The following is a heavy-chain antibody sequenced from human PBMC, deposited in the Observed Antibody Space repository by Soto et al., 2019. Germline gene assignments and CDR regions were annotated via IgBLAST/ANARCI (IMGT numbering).Heavy chain of an antibody. V-gene: IGHV1-3*01. CDR1: GYTFTSYA. Sequence: ASVKVSCKASGYTFTSYAMHWVRQAPGQRLEWMGWINAGNGNTKYSQKFQGRVTITRDTSASTAYMELSSLRSEDTAVYYCARDYRGGYRLDPWGQGTLVTVSS. D-gene: IGHD1-26*01. J-gene: IGHJ5*02. CDR3: ARDYRGGYRLDP. CDR2: INAGNGNT.